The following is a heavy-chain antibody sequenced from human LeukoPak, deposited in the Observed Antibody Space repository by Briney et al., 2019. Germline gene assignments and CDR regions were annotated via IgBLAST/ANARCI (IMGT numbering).Heavy chain of an antibody. CDR2: IIPIFGTA. CDR3: ARIGSGRSYYYGMDV. V-gene: IGHV1-69*13. D-gene: IGHD3-10*01. Sequence: SVKVSCKASGGTFSSYAISWVRQAPGQGLEWMGGIIPIFGTANYAQKFQGRVTITADESTSTAYMELSSLRSEDTAVYYCARIGSGRSYYYGMDVWGQGTTVTVSS. CDR1: GGTFSSYA. J-gene: IGHJ6*02.